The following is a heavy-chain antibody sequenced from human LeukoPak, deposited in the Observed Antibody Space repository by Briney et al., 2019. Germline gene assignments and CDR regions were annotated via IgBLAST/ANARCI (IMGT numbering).Heavy chain of an antibody. V-gene: IGHV4-4*07. D-gene: IGHD6-13*01. CDR3: ARRSGSSWYHDY. J-gene: IGHJ4*02. CDR1: GGSISSYY. Sequence: SETLSLTCTVSGGSISSYYWSWIRQPAGKGLEWIGRIYASGSTNYNPSLKSRVTMSVDTSKNQFSLKLNSVTAADTAVYYCARRSGSSWYHDYWGQGTLVTVSS. CDR2: IYASGST.